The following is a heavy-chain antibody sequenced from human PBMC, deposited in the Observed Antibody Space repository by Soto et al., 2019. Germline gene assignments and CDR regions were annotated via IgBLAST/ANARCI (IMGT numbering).Heavy chain of an antibody. Sequence: EVQLVESGGGLDKPGGSLRLSCAASGFTFSSYSMNWVRQAPGKGLEWVSSISSSSSYIYYADSVKGRFTISRDNAKNSRYLQMNSLRAEDTAVYYCARDQPGYSYGYGLGYWGQGTLVTVSS. CDR3: ARDQPGYSYGYGLGY. J-gene: IGHJ4*02. CDR1: GFTFSSYS. D-gene: IGHD5-18*01. CDR2: ISSSSSYI. V-gene: IGHV3-21*01.